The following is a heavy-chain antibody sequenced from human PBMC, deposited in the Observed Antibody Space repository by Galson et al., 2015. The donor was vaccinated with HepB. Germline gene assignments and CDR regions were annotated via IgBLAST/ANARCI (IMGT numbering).Heavy chain of an antibody. CDR2: IIPIFGIA. J-gene: IGHJ5*02. CDR1: GGTLSSYA. CDR3: AQAGIAGNWFDP. D-gene: IGHD6-13*01. Sequence: SVKVSCKASGGTLSSYAISWVRQAPGQGLEWMGGIIPIFGIANYAQKFQGRVTITADESTSTAYMELSSLRSEDTAVYYRAQAGIAGNWFDPWGQGTLVTVSS. V-gene: IGHV1-69*13.